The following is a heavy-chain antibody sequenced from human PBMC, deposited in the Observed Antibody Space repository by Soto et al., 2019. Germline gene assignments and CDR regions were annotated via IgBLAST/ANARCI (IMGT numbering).Heavy chain of an antibody. J-gene: IGHJ4*02. CDR1: GGSISSYS. CDR3: ARLATRYYFDY. CDR2: IYHSGST. D-gene: IGHD1-1*01. Sequence: SETLSLTCTVSGGSISSYSWSWIRQPPGKGLEWIGYIYHSGSTYYNPSLKSRVTISVDRSKNQFSLKMSSVTAADTAVYYCARLATRYYFDYWGQGTLVTVSS. V-gene: IGHV4-59*01.